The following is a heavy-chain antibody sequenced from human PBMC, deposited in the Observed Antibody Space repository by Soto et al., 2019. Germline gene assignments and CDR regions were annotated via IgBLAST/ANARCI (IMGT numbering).Heavy chain of an antibody. D-gene: IGHD2-8*01. J-gene: IGHJ2*01. CDR3: ARDPAYCTNGVCYTWYCDL. V-gene: IGHV3-21*01. Sequence: EVQLVESGGGLVKPGGSLSLSCAASGFTFSSYSMNWVRQAPGKGLEWVSSISSSSSYIYYADSVKGRFTISRDNAKNSLYLQMNSLRAEDTAVYYCARDPAYCTNGVCYTWYCDLWGRGTLVTVSS. CDR2: ISSSSSYI. CDR1: GFTFSSYS.